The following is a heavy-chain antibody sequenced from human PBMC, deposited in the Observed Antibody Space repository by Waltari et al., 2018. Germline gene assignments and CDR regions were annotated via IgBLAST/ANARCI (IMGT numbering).Heavy chain of an antibody. CDR1: GGSFSGYY. CDR3: ARGVSDFWSGYYTSYYGMDV. V-gene: IGHV4-34*01. J-gene: IGHJ6*02. D-gene: IGHD3-3*01. Sequence: QVQLQQWGAGLLKPSETLSLTCAVYGGSFSGYYWSWIRQPPGQGLEWIGEINHSGSTNYNPSLKSRVTISVDTSKNQFSLKLSSVTAADTAVYYCARGVSDFWSGYYTSYYGMDVWGQGTTVTVSS. CDR2: INHSGST.